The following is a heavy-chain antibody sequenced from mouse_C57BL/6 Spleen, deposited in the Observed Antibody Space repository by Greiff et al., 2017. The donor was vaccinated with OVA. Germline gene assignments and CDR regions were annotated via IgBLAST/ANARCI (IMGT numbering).Heavy chain of an antibody. J-gene: IGHJ2*01. V-gene: IGHV5-17*01. CDR2: ISSGSSTI. Sequence: EVMLVESGGGLVKPGGSLKLSCAASGFTFSDYGMHWVRQAPEKGLEWVAYISSGSSTIYYADTVKGRFTISRDNAKNTLFLQMTSLRSEDTAMYYCARGAGGGFDYWGQGTTLTVSS. CDR1: GFTFSDYG. CDR3: ARGAGGGFDY. D-gene: IGHD3-3*01.